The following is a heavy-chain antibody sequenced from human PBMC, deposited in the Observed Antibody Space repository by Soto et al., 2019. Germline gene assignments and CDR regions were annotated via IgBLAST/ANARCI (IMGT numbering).Heavy chain of an antibody. J-gene: IGHJ4*02. D-gene: IGHD6-19*01. Sequence: QVQLVQSGAEVKKPGASVKVSCKASGFTFTSSYINWVRQATGEGLEWIGWMNPNSGNTGHAQKFQGRVPMTWGTSISTAYMGPGSLRSEDTAVDYCAKGGSCWDFYFDFWGQGTLVTVSS. CDR3: AKGGSCWDFYFDF. CDR2: MNPNSGNT. V-gene: IGHV1-8*01. CDR1: GFTFTSSY.